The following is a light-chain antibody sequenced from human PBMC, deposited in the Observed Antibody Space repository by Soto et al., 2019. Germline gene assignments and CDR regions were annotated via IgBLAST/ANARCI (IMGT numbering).Light chain of an antibody. CDR1: QSVSSSY. V-gene: IGKV3-20*01. J-gene: IGKJ2*01. Sequence: EIVLTQSPGTLSLSQGERATLSCRASQSVSSSYLAWYQQKPGQAPRLLIYGAHSRATGIPDRFSGSGSGTDFTLTISRLEPEDFAVYYCQQYGSSPPYTFGQGTKLEIK. CDR3: QQYGSSPPYT. CDR2: GAH.